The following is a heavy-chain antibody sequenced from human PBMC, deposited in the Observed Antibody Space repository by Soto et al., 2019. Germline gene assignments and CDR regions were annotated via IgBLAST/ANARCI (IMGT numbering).Heavy chain of an antibody. CDR1: GGSISSASYY. V-gene: IGHV4-39*01. J-gene: IGHJ5*02. D-gene: IGHD2-15*01. CDR3: AIHGDGLLAITSVWLDP. CDR2: IYYGGST. Sequence: SETLSLTCTVSGGSISSASYYWGWIRQPPGKGLEWIGSIYYGGSTYYNPSLKSRVTISVDTSENQFSLKLSSVTAADTAVYYCAIHGDGLLAITSVWLDPCGQGTLVPVSS.